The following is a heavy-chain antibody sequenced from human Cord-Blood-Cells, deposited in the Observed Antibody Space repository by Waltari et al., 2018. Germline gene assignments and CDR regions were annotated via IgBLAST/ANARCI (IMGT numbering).Heavy chain of an antibody. CDR1: GGSFSGYY. CDR3: ASRRDSGYDDY. CDR2: INHSGST. D-gene: IGHD5-12*01. Sequence: QVQLQQWGAGLLKPSETLSLTCAAYGGSFSGYYWSWIRQPPGKGLEWIGEINHSGSTNYNPSLKSRVTISVDTSKNQFSLKLSSVTAADTAVYYCASRRDSGYDDYWGQGTLVTVSS. J-gene: IGHJ4*02. V-gene: IGHV4-34*01.